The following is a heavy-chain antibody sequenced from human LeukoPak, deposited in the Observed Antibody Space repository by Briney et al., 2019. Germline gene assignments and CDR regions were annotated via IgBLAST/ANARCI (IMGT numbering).Heavy chain of an antibody. CDR3: ARDGYCSGGSCYLNY. D-gene: IGHD2-15*01. CDR1: GGSISSSSYY. J-gene: IGHJ4*02. Sequence: SETLSLTCTVSGGSISSSSYYWGWIRQPPGKGLEWIGSIYYSGSTYYNPSLKSRVTISVDTSKNQFSLKLSSVTAADTAVYYCARDGYCSGGSCYLNYWGQGTLVTVSS. V-gene: IGHV4-39*07. CDR2: IYYSGST.